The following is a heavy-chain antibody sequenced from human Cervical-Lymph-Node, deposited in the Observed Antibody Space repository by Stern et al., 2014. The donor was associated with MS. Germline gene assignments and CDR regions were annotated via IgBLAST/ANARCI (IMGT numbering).Heavy chain of an antibody. V-gene: IGHV3-23*04. D-gene: IGHD6-6*01. CDR2: VSGGGGST. J-gene: IGHJ4*02. CDR3: LKGSAAARPYYFDY. Sequence: EVQLVESGGGLVQTGGSLRLSCAASGFTFSTSAMSWVRQAPGKGLEWISAVSGGGGSTYYADPVHGRFTHLRDISFNALFLQMNTLRAEDPAMYFFLKGSAAARPYYFDYWGQVTLVTVSS. CDR1: GFTFSTSA.